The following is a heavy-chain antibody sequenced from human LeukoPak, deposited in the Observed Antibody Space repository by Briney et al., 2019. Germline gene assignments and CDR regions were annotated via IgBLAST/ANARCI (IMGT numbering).Heavy chain of an antibody. CDR2: IKQDGSER. J-gene: IGHJ4*02. CDR1: GFTFSIYW. CDR3: ARDRWSYDPQGGFDC. Sequence: GGSLRLSCAASGFTFSIYWMSWVRKAPGKGLEWVANIKQDGSERYYVDSVKGRFTLSRDNAKNSLYLQMNSLRAEDTAVYYCARDRWSYDPQGGFDCWGQGTPVTVSS. V-gene: IGHV3-7*03. D-gene: IGHD3-22*01.